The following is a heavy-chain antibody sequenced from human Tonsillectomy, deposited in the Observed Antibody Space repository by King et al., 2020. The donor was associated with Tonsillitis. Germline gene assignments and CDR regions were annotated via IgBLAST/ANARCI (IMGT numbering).Heavy chain of an antibody. Sequence: VQLVESGGGVVQPGGSLRLSCAASGFTFSTYGMHWVRQAPGKGLEWVSFVRYDGSYKYYADSVKGRFTISRDHSKNSLFLQMTSLRAEDTAVYYVAKVDGATGPLHWGRGTLVTVSS. V-gene: IGHV3-30*02. CDR3: AKVDGATGPLH. J-gene: IGHJ4*02. CDR1: GFTFSTYG. CDR2: VRYDGSYK. D-gene: IGHD3-9*01.